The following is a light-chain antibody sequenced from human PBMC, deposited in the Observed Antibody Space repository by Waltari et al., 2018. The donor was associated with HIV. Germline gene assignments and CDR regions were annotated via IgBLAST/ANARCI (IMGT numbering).Light chain of an antibody. Sequence: VMTQFQATLSVSPGERATFSCRASQSVSSNLAWYQQKPGQAPRLLIYGASTRATGIPARFSGSVSGTEFTLTISSLQSEDFAVYSCQQYNDWPFTFGPGTKVDMK. CDR2: GAS. CDR3: QQYNDWPFT. CDR1: QSVSSN. V-gene: IGKV3-15*01. J-gene: IGKJ3*01.